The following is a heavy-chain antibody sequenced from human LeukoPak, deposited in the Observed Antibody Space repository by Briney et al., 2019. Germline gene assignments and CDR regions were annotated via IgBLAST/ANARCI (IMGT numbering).Heavy chain of an antibody. D-gene: IGHD3-22*01. J-gene: IGHJ4*02. CDR1: GGTFSSYA. CDR3: ARDFDDYYDSSYFDY. CDR2: IIPIFGTA. V-gene: IGHV1-69*05. Sequence: SVKVSCKASGGTFSSYAISWVRQDPGQGLEWMGRIIPIFGTANYAQKFQGRVTITTDESTSTAYMELSSLRSEDTAVYYCARDFDDYYDSSYFDYWGQGTLVTVSS.